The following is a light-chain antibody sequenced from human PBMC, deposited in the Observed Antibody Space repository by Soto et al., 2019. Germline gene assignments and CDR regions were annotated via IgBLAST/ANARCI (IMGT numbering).Light chain of an antibody. CDR3: QQSYSTIT. V-gene: IGKV1-39*01. CDR1: QSLLHTNGYNY. CDR2: AAS. Sequence: TQSPLSLPVTPGEPASISCRSSQSLLHTNGYNYLDWYQQKPGKAPKLLIYAASSLQSGVPSRFSGSGSGTDFTLTISSLQPEDFATYYCQQSYSTITFCQGTRLEVK. J-gene: IGKJ5*01.